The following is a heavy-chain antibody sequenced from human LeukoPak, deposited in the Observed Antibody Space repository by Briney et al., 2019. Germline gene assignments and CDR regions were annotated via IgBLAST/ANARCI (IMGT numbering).Heavy chain of an antibody. CDR3: ARGLSRYQFPALGRDAFDI. V-gene: IGHV1-69*13. CDR1: GGTFSSYA. J-gene: IGHJ3*02. CDR2: IIPIFGTA. D-gene: IGHD2-2*01. Sequence: GASEKVSCKASGGTFSSYAISWVRQAPGQGLEWMGGIIPIFGTANYAQKFQGRVTITADESTSTAYMELSSLRSEDTAVYYCARGLSRYQFPALGRDAFDIWGQGTMVTVSS.